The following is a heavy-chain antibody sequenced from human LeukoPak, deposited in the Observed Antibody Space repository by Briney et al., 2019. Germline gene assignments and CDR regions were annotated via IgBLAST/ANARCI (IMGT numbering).Heavy chain of an antibody. J-gene: IGHJ4*02. CDR1: GYTFTGYY. CDR2: INPNSGGT. V-gene: IGHV1-2*02. D-gene: IGHD6-13*01. Sequence: ASVKVSCKASGYTFTGYYMHWVRQAPGQGLEWMGWINPNSGGTNYAQKFQGRVTMTRDTSISTAYMELSRLRSDDTAVYYCAREAMGTLIAAAGNYWGQGTLVTVSS. CDR3: AREAMGTLIAAAGNY.